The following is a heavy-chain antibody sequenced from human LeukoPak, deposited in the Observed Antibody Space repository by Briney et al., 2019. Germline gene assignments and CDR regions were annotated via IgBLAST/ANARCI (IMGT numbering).Heavy chain of an antibody. CDR1: GFTVSNNY. CDR2: IYSSGST. Sequence: GGSLRLSCAASGFTVSNNYMSWVRHAPGKGLEWVSLIYSSGSTDYADSVKGRFTISRDNSKNTLYLRMNSLRDEDTAVYYCARGGDIVGTSRSAFDIWGQGTMVTVSS. J-gene: IGHJ3*02. D-gene: IGHD1-26*01. CDR3: ARGGDIVGTSRSAFDI. V-gene: IGHV3-53*01.